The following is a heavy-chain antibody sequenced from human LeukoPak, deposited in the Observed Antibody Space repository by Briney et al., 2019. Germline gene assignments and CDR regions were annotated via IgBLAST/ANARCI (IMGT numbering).Heavy chain of an antibody. CDR2: LDPSGGST. CDR1: GYTFTSYA. J-gene: IGHJ5*02. CDR3: ARAQSGSYLGNWFDP. Sequence: ASVKVSCKASGYTFTSYAMNWVRQAPGQGLEWMGLLDPSGGSTSYAQNFQGRVTMTRDTSTSTVYMELSSLRSEDTDVYYCARAQSGSYLGNWFDPWGQGTLVTVSS. D-gene: IGHD1-26*01. V-gene: IGHV1-46*01.